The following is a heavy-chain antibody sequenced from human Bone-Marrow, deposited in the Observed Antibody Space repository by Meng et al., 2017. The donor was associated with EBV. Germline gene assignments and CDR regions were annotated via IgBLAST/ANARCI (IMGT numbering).Heavy chain of an antibody. D-gene: IGHD6-19*01. CDR3: ARPFPSWQSPRLDPFGA. CDR1: XDSISSFGY. CDR2: VHYTGST. J-gene: IGHJ5*02. Sequence: QLQLRESGPGQVKPSXXXXPTXXVXXDSISSFGYWGWIRQPPGRGLEWIGSVHYTGSTYYSPSLKSRVTVSVDTSKNQFSLRLTSVTAADTAVYYCARPFPSWQSPRLDPFGAWGQGTLVTASS. V-gene: IGHV4-39*01.